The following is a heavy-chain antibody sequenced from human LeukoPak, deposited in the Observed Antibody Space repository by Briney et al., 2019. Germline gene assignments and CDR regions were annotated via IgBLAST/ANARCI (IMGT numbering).Heavy chain of an antibody. CDR2: INPNSGGT. CDR3: ARVDSNYAVDY. CDR1: GFTFSSYG. J-gene: IGHJ4*02. V-gene: IGHV1-2*02. D-gene: IGHD4-11*01. Sequence: GRSLRLSCAASGFTFSSYGMHWVRQAPGQGLEWMGWINPNSGGTNYAQKFQGRVTMTRDTSISTAYMELSRLRSDDTAVYYCARVDSNYAVDYWGQGTLVTVSS.